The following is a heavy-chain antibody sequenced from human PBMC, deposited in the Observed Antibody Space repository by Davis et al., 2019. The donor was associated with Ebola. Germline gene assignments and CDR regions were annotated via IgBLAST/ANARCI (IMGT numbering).Heavy chain of an antibody. CDR1: GGSFSGYY. D-gene: IGHD2-15*01. J-gene: IGHJ4*02. CDR2: INHSGST. Sequence: GSLRLSCAVYGGSFSGYYWSWIRQPPGKGLEWIGEINHSGSTNYNPSLKSRVTISVDTSKNQFSLKLSSVTAADTAVYYCAREEGYCSGGSCYSGYFDYWGQGTLVTVSS. V-gene: IGHV4-34*01. CDR3: AREEGYCSGGSCYSGYFDY.